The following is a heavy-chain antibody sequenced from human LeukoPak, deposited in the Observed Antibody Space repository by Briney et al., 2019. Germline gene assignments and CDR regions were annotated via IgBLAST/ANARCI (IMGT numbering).Heavy chain of an antibody. CDR2: ISYDGSNK. CDR3: AKGETKGGY. J-gene: IGHJ4*02. CDR1: GFTFSSYA. Sequence: GRSLRLSCAASGFTFSSYAMHWVRQAPGEGLEWVAVISYDGSNKYYADSVKGRFTISRDNSKNTLYLQMNSLRAEDTAVYYCAKGETKGGYWGQGTLVTVSS. D-gene: IGHD1-26*01. V-gene: IGHV3-30*04.